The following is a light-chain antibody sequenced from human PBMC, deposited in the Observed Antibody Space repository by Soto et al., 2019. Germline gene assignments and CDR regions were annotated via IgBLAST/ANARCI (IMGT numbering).Light chain of an antibody. CDR3: QQYNNWPPWT. J-gene: IGKJ1*01. Sequence: EIVMTQSPATLSMSPGERATLSCRASQSVSDNLAWYQQKPGQAPRILIYDASTRATGIPARFSGSGSGTEFTLTISSLQSEDFAVYYCQQYNNWPPWTFGQGTKVEIK. CDR2: DAS. V-gene: IGKV3-15*01. CDR1: QSVSDN.